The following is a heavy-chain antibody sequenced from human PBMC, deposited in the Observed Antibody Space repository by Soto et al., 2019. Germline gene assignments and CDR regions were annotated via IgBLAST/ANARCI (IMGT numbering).Heavy chain of an antibody. D-gene: IGHD3-10*01. J-gene: IGHJ4*02. CDR1: GFSLSSYS. CDR2: INQDGSEK. Sequence: GGSLRLSCAASGFSLSSYSMSWVRQAPGKGLEWVANINQDGSEKYYVDSVKGRFTISRDNAKNSLYLQMNSLSAEDTAVYYCTSLMVRGVMWLDYWGQGALVTVSS. V-gene: IGHV3-7*05. CDR3: TSLMVRGVMWLDY.